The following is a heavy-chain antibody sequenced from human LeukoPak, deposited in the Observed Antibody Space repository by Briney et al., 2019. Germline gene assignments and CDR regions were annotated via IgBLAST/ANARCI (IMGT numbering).Heavy chain of an antibody. CDR3: AKGSKGKTYYYGMDV. CDR2: IYSGGST. J-gene: IGHJ6*02. Sequence: GGSLRLSCAASGFTVSSNYMSWVRQAPGKGLEWVSVIYSGGSTYYADSVKGRFTISRDNSKNTLYLQMNSLRAEDTAVYYCAKGSKGKTYYYGMDVWGHGTTVTVSS. CDR1: GFTVSSNY. V-gene: IGHV3-53*01.